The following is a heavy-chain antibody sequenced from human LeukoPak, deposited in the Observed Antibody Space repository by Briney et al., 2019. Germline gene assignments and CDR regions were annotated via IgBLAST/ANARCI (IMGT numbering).Heavy chain of an antibody. J-gene: IGHJ6*02. Sequence: ASVKVSCKASGYTFTSYGISWVRQAPGQGLEWMGWISAYNGNTNYAQKLQGRVTMTTDTSTSTAYMELRSLRSDDTAVYYCARVRATTVTRIGYGMDVWGQGTTVTVSS. CDR1: GYTFTSYG. CDR2: ISAYNGNT. D-gene: IGHD4-17*01. CDR3: ARVRATTVTRIGYGMDV. V-gene: IGHV1-18*01.